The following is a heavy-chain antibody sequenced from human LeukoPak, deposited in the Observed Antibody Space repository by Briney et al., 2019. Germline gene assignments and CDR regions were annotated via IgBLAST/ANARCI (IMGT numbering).Heavy chain of an antibody. CDR1: GYSFTGYW. CDR2: IYPVDSDT. Sequence: GESLMISCAGFGYSFTGYWIGWVRQMPGKGLEWMGIIYPVDSDTRYNPSFEGQVTISADKSISTAYLQLSSLTASDTAMYYCARGITGYCSGDRCSSPFDYWGQGTLVTVST. V-gene: IGHV5-51*01. CDR3: ARGITGYCSGDRCSSPFDY. J-gene: IGHJ4*02. D-gene: IGHD2-8*02.